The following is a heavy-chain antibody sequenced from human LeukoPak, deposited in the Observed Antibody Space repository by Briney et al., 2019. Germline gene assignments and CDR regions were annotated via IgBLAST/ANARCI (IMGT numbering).Heavy chain of an antibody. CDR2: VYDTGDT. Sequence: PSETLSLTCTVSGTSITRTYWSWIRQPPGRGRESGGYVYDTGDTNYNPSLKSRVTMSLDTSKNPFYLTLSSVTAADTAISSCARRARYGNYPMLHFDSWGQGILVTVSS. CDR1: GTSITRTY. J-gene: IGHJ4*02. CDR3: ARRARYGNYPMLHFDS. V-gene: IGHV4-59*08. D-gene: IGHD1-7*01.